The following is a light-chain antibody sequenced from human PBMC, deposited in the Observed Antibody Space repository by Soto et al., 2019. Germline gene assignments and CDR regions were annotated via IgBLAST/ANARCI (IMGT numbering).Light chain of an antibody. CDR2: DVS. J-gene: IGLJ1*01. CDR3: SSYTSSSPFV. CDR1: SSDVGGYNY. V-gene: IGLV2-14*01. Sequence: QSALTQPASVSGSPGQSITISCTGTSSDVGGYNYVSWYQQLPAKAPKLMIYDVSNRPSGVSNRFSGSKSGNTASLTISGLQAEDEADYYCSSYTSSSPFVFGTGTKVTVL.